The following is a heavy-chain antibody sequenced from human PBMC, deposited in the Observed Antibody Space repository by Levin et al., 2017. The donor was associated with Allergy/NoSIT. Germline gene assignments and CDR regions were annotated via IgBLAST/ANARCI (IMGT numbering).Heavy chain of an antibody. CDR3: ARASAYSSGWYLGLGFFDY. CDR2: ISSNGGST. J-gene: IGHJ4*02. V-gene: IGHV3-64*01. D-gene: IGHD6-19*01. CDR1: GFTFSSYA. Sequence: GESLKISCAASGFTFSSYAMHWVRQAPGKGLEYVSAISSNGGSTYYANSVKGRFTISRDNSKNTLYLQMGSLRAEDMAVYYCARASAYSSGWYLGLGFFDYWGQGTLVTVSS.